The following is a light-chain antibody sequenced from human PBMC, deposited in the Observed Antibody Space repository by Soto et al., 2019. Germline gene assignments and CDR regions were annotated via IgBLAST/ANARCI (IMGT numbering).Light chain of an antibody. Sequence: QSVLTQPPSASGTPGQRVTISCSGSSSNIGKNYVYWYQQLPGTAPELLIYSNSQRPSGVPDRFSAPKSGTSASLAISGLRSEDEADYYCAAWDDSLSGFYLFGTGTKVTVL. J-gene: IGLJ1*01. V-gene: IGLV1-47*02. CDR2: SNS. CDR3: AAWDDSLSGFYL. CDR1: SSNIGKNY.